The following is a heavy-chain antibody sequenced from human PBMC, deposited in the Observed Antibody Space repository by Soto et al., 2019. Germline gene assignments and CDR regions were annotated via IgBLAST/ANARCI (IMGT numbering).Heavy chain of an antibody. D-gene: IGHD2-21*01. CDR1: AFSLSTSGVG. CDR2: IYWDDDK. J-gene: IGHJ4*02. Sequence: QITLKESGPPLVKPTQTLTLTCTFSAFSLSTSGVGVGWIRQPPGKALEWLTFIYWDDDKRYSPSLKSRLTITKDTSKNQVVLTMTNMDPVDTATYYCARRVAAGITYYFDSWGQGTLVTVSS. CDR3: ARRVAAGITYYFDS. V-gene: IGHV2-5*02.